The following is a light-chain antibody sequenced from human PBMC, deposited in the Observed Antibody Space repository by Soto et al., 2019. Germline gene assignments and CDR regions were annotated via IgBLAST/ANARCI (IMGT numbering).Light chain of an antibody. Sequence: EVVLTQSPGTLSLSPGERATLSGRASQSVSSTYLAWYQQKPGQAPRLLLYGASTRATDIPDRISGSGSGTDFTLTISRLDLEDFAVYYCQHYGSTPWSFDQGTKVDIK. J-gene: IGKJ1*01. CDR2: GAS. CDR3: QHYGSTPWS. CDR1: QSVSSTY. V-gene: IGKV3-20*01.